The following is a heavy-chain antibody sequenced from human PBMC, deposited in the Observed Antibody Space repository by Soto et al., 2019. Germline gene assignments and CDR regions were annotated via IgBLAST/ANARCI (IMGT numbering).Heavy chain of an antibody. J-gene: IGHJ4*02. CDR2: VHHSGTT. Sequence: SETLSLTCTVSGGSINNYYWSWIRQPPGKGLEWLGYVHHSGTTNYNPSLKSRVTLSVDTSKNNFSLNLTSVTAADTAVYYCARGRTPSAWYSFDYWAQGTLVTVSS. CDR3: ARGRTPSAWYSFDY. CDR1: GGSINNYY. D-gene: IGHD6-19*01. V-gene: IGHV4-59*01.